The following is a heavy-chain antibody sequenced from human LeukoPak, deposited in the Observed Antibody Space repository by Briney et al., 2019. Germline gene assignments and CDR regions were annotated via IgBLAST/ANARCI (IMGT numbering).Heavy chain of an antibody. CDR3: ARGRGYNSFDY. CDR1: GGSFNGYF. V-gene: IGHV4-34*01. CDR2: INHSGST. J-gene: IGHJ4*02. D-gene: IGHD5-24*01. Sequence: SETLSLTCAVYGGSFNGYFWSWIRQSPGKGLEWIGEINHSGSTNYNPSLKSRVTISVDASKNQFSLKLSSVTAADTAVYYCARGRGYNSFDYWGQGTLVTVSS.